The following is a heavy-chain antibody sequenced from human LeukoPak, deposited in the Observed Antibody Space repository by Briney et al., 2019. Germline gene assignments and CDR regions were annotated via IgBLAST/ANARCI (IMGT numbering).Heavy chain of an antibody. D-gene: IGHD3-22*01. V-gene: IGHV1-69*06. CDR2: IIPIFGTA. Sequence: ASVKVSCKASGGTFSSYAISWVRQAPGQGLEWMGGIIPIFGTANYAQKFQGRVTITADKSTSTAYMELSSLRSEDTAVYYCARDLPYYYDSSGSDAFDIWGQGTMVTVSS. J-gene: IGHJ3*02. CDR1: GGTFSSYA. CDR3: ARDLPYYYDSSGSDAFDI.